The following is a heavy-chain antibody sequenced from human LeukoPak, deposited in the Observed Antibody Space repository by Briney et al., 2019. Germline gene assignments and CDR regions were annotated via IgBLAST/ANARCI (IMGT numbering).Heavy chain of an antibody. J-gene: IGHJ5*02. D-gene: IGHD3-22*01. Sequence: SETLSLTCTVSGGSISRYFWSWIRQPPGKGLEWIGYIYYSGSTNYNPSLKSRVTISVDTSKNQVSLKLSSVTAADTAVYYCARHEGDTSGSYMYNWFDPWGQGTLVTVSS. CDR2: IYYSGST. CDR1: GGSISRYF. V-gene: IGHV4-59*08. CDR3: ARHEGDTSGSYMYNWFDP.